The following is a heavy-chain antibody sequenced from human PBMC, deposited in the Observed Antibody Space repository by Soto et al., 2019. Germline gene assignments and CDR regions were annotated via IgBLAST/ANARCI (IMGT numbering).Heavy chain of an antibody. D-gene: IGHD2-21*01. CDR3: ARVAIPVSSFDY. CDR2: IYYSGST. V-gene: IGHV4-30-4*01. J-gene: IGHJ4*02. CDR1: GGSISSGDYY. Sequence: QVQLQESGPGLVKPSQTLSLTCTVSGGSISSGDYYWSWIHQPPGKGLEWIGYIYYSGSTYYNPSIKSRVTISVDTSMNPFSLKLSSVTAADTAAYYCARVAIPVSSFDYWGQGTLVTVSS.